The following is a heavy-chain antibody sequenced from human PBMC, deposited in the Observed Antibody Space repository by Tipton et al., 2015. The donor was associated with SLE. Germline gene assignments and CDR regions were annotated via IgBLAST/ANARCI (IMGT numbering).Heavy chain of an antibody. CDR1: GFTFDDYG. J-gene: IGHJ3*02. Sequence: SLRLSCTASGFTFDDYGMNWVRQAPGKGLEWVSGINWNGCSTGYADSVKGRFTISRDDAKNSLYLQMNSLRAEDTALYYCAREGVTPYDAFYIWGQGTMVTVSS. V-gene: IGHV3-20*04. CDR2: INWNGCST. D-gene: IGHD2-21*02. CDR3: AREGVTPYDAFYI.